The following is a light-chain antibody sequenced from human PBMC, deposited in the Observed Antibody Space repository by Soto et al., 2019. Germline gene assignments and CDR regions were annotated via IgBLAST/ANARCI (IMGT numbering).Light chain of an antibody. CDR2: KAS. J-gene: IGKJ2*01. V-gene: IGKV1-5*03. CDR1: QSYSSW. Sequence: DIQMTQSPSTLSASVGDRVTITCRASQSYSSWLAWYQQKPGQAPKLLIYKASSLQSGVPSRFSGSGSGTEFTLTISSLQPDDFATYYCQQYDGYMYTFGQGTKLEIK. CDR3: QQYDGYMYT.